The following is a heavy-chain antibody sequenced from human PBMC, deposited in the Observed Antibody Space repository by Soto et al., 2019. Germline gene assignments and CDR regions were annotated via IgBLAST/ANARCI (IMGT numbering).Heavy chain of an antibody. CDR2: IIPIFGTA. J-gene: IGHJ6*02. Sequence: QVQLVQSGAEVKKPGSSVKVSCKASAGTFSSYAISWVRQAPGQGLERMGGIIPIFGTANYAQKYQGRVTIAADKSTSGAYVELSSLRSGDTAFYYCAGDREEQAHYYGMDVWGRGTTVTVSS. CDR1: AGTFSSYA. D-gene: IGHD1-26*01. CDR3: AGDREEQAHYYGMDV. V-gene: IGHV1-69*06.